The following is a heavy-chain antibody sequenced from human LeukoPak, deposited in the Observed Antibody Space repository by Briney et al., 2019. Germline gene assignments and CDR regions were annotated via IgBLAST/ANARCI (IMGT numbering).Heavy chain of an antibody. CDR3: ARDVPPAAALGY. Sequence: ASVKVSCKASGGTFSSYVISWVRQAPGQGLEWMGRIIPILGIANYAQKFQGRVTITADKSTSTAYMELSSLRSEDTAVYYCARDVPPAAALGYWGQGTLVTVSS. CDR1: GGTFSSYV. CDR2: IIPILGIA. V-gene: IGHV1-69*04. D-gene: IGHD2-2*01. J-gene: IGHJ4*02.